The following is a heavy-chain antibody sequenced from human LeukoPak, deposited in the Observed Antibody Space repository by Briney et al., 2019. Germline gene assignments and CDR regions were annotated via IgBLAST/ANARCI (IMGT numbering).Heavy chain of an antibody. Sequence: NPSETLSLTCTVSGYSVSSGYYWDWIRQPPGKGLEWIGSFYRGGSTYYNPSLKSRVTISIDTSKNQFSLKLSSVTAADTAVYYCATAPVPRIRFDYWGQGTLVTVSS. CDR1: GYSVSSGYY. V-gene: IGHV4-38-2*02. CDR2: FYRGGST. J-gene: IGHJ4*02. CDR3: ATAPVPRIRFDY. D-gene: IGHD2-15*01.